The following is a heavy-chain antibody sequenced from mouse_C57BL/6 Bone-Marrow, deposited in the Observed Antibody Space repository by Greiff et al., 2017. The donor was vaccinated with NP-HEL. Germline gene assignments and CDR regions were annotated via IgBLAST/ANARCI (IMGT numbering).Heavy chain of an antibody. CDR3: AITAYGYDYYAMDY. Sequence: ESGPGLVKPSQSLSLTCSVTGYSITSGYYWNWIRQFPGNKLEWMGYISYDGSNNYNPSLKNRIPITRDTSKNQFFLKLNSVTTEDTATYYCAITAYGYDYYAMDYWGQGTSVTVSS. CDR1: GYSITSGYY. V-gene: IGHV3-6*01. D-gene: IGHD2-2*01. CDR2: ISYDGSN. J-gene: IGHJ4*01.